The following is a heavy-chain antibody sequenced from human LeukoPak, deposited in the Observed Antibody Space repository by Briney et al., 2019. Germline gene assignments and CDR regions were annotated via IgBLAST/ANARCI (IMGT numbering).Heavy chain of an antibody. D-gene: IGHD4-17*01. CDR1: GYTFTGYY. J-gene: IGHJ4*02. Sequence: ASVKVSCKSSGYTFTGYYIHWVRQALGQGLEWMGRIIPIFGTANYAQKFQGRVTITADESTSTAYMELSSLRSEDTAVYYCARDSYGDYAPPDYWGQGTLVTVSS. CDR3: ARDSYGDYAPPDY. CDR2: IIPIFGTA. V-gene: IGHV1-69*13.